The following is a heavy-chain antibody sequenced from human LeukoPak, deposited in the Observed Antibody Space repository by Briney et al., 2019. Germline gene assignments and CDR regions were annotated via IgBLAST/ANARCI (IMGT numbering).Heavy chain of an antibody. CDR3: ATVGYSSSSSTH. V-gene: IGHV1-69*05. CDR2: IIPFFGTP. Sequence: GASVKVSFKASGGTFISYAVNWVRQAPGQGRKWMGGIIPFFGTPKYAQKFQGRVTITTDESTSTAYIDLSSLRSEDTAVYYCATVGYSSSSSTHWGQGTLVTVSS. CDR1: GGTFISYA. D-gene: IGHD6-6*01. J-gene: IGHJ4*02.